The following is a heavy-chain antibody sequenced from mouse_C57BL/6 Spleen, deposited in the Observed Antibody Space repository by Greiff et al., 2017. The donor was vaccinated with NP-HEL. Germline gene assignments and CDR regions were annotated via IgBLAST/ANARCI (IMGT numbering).Heavy chain of an antibody. CDR1: GFTFSSYA. V-gene: IGHV5-4*01. CDR3: ARDELGRYYFDY. J-gene: IGHJ2*01. Sequence: EVKVVESGGGLVKPGGSLKLSCAASGFTFSSYAMSWVRQTPEKRLEWVATISDGGSYTYYPDNVKGRFTISRDNAKNNLYLQMSHLKSEDTAMYYCARDELGRYYFDYWGQGTTLTVSS. CDR2: ISDGGSYT. D-gene: IGHD4-1*01.